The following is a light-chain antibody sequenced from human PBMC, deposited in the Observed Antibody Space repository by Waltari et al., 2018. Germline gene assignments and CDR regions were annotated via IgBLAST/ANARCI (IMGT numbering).Light chain of an antibody. Sequence: DIQMTQSPSTLSATVGDRVTITCRASQSISSWLAWYQQKSGKAPKLLIYKASSLESGVPSRFSGSGSGTEFTLTISSLQPDDFATYYCQHFNSYPPTFGGGTKVEIK. CDR1: QSISSW. CDR3: QHFNSYPPT. J-gene: IGKJ4*01. CDR2: KAS. V-gene: IGKV1-5*03.